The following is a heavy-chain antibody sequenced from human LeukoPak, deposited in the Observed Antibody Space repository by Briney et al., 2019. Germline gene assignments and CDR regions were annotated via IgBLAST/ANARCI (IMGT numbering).Heavy chain of an antibody. CDR3: AKEPTDYYDTSGYYLSDY. CDR1: GFTFSSYA. Sequence: GGSLRLSCAASGFTFSSYAMSWVRQAPGKGLEGVSAISGSGGSTYYADSVKGRFTISRDNSTNTLYLHMTSLRAEDTAVYYCAKEPTDYYDTSGYYLSDYWGQGTLVTVSS. CDR2: ISGSGGST. V-gene: IGHV3-23*01. D-gene: IGHD3-22*01. J-gene: IGHJ4*02.